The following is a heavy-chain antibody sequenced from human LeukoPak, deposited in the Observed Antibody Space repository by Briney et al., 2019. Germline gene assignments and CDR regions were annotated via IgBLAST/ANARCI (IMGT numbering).Heavy chain of an antibody. D-gene: IGHD3-9*01. CDR1: GFTFSNYE. V-gene: IGHV3-48*03. Sequence: GGSLRLSCSASGFTFSNYEMNWVRQAPGKALEWISYIGSGDMITFYADSSRGRFTISRDNSKNSVFLQMDSLRAEDTAVYYCARGDGGDDILTGFYDYWGQGTVVTVSS. J-gene: IGHJ4*02. CDR3: ARGDGGDDILTGFYDY. CDR2: IGSGDMIT.